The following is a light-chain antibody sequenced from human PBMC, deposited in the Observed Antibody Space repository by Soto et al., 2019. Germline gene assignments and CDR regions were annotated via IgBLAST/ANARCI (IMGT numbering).Light chain of an antibody. V-gene: IGKV3-11*01. CDR3: HQRSNWPPT. CDR2: DVS. J-gene: IGKJ4*01. CDR1: QSVSSN. Sequence: ETVLTQSPATLSLSPGERATLYCRASQSVSSNLAWYQQKPGQAPRLLIYDVSNRATGIPARFSGSGSGTDFTLTISSLQPEDFAVYYCHQRSNWPPTFGGGTKVDIK.